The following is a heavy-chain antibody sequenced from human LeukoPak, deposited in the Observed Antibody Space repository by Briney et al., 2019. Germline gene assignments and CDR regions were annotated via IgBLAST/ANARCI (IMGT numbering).Heavy chain of an antibody. V-gene: IGHV3-74*01. CDR2: INSDGGST. J-gene: IGHJ4*01. CDR3: AFYGSGSPS. CDR1: GFTFSSYY. D-gene: IGHD3-10*01. Sequence: GGSLRLSCAASGFTFSSYYMHWVRQAPGKGPVWVSRINSDGGSTTYADSVKGRFTISRDNAKNTLYLQMNSLRAEDTAVYYSAFYGSGSPSWGQGTLVTVSS.